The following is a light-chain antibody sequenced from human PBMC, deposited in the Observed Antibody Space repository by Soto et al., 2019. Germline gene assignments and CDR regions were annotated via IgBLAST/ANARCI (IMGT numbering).Light chain of an antibody. CDR2: QAS. CDR1: QSISSW. V-gene: IGKV1-5*03. Sequence: DIQMTQSPSTLSASVGDRVTITCRASQSISSWLAWYQQKPGKAPKLLIYQASSLESGVSSRFSRSGAGTDFTLTISSLQPDDFATYYCQQYNSYRTFGQGNKVEIK. J-gene: IGKJ1*01. CDR3: QQYNSYRT.